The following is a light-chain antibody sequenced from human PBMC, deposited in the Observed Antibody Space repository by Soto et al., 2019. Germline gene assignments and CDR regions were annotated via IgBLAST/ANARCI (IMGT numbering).Light chain of an antibody. CDR3: QQYNNWPLT. CDR2: DAS. Sequence: EIVMTQSPAPLSVSPGDRATLSCRASQSVDNDLAWYQQKPGQPPRLLIYDASTRATGIPARFSGSQSGTECTLTISSLLSEDFAVYSWQQYNNWPLTFGGGTKVEIK. V-gene: IGKV3D-15*01. J-gene: IGKJ4*01. CDR1: QSVDND.